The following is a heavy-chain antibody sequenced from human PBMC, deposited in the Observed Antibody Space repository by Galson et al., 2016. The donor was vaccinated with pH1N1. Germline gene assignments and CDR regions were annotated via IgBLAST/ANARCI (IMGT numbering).Heavy chain of an antibody. V-gene: IGHV3-33*01. D-gene: IGHD4-23*01. Sequence: SLRLSCAASGFKFDTFGMHWVRQAPGKGLEWVALIWYDGRNEDYADSVKGRFTISRDNSKSTLYLQMNSLRAGDTAVYYCARVRFCYGGRCFSYFENWGQGTLVTVSS. CDR2: IWYDGRNE. J-gene: IGHJ4*02. CDR1: GFKFDTFG. CDR3: ARVRFCYGGRCFSYFEN.